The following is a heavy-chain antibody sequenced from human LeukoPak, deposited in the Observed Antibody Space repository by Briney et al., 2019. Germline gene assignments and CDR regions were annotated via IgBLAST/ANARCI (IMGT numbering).Heavy chain of an antibody. V-gene: IGHV4-34*01. CDR1: GGSFSGYY. Sequence: SETLSLTCAVYGGSFSGYYWSWIRQPPGKGLEWIGEINHSGSTNHNPSLKSRVTISVDTSKNQFSLKLSSVTAADTAVYYCARGGSYDSSGYYYYYFDYWGQGTLVTVSS. J-gene: IGHJ4*02. CDR2: INHSGST. CDR3: ARGGSYDSSGYYYYYFDY. D-gene: IGHD3-22*01.